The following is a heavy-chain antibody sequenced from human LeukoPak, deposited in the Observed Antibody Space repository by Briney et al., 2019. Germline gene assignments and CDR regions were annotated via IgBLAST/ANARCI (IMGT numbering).Heavy chain of an antibody. CDR3: AKDQYSRMPVMGYFDY. V-gene: IGHV3-23*01. CDR1: GFTVSSNY. CDR2: ISGSGGST. Sequence: QAGGSLRLSCAASGFTVSSNYVSWVRQAPGKGLEWVSAISGSGGSTYYADSVKGRFTISRDNSKNTLYLQMNSLRAEDTAVYYCAKDQYSRMPVMGYFDYWGQGTLVTVSS. D-gene: IGHD2-21*01. J-gene: IGHJ4*02.